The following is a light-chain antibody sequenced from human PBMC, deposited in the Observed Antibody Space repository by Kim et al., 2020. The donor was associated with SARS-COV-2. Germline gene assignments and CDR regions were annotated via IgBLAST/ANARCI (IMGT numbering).Light chain of an antibody. J-gene: IGKJ1*01. Sequence: ASVGDRVTITCRASQDISDYLAWYQQKPGKVPKLLINAASILKSGVPSRFSGSGSGTDFTLTISSLQPEDVATYYCQKYSDAPWTFGQGTKVDIK. CDR1: QDISDY. CDR2: AAS. V-gene: IGKV1-27*01. CDR3: QKYSDAPWT.